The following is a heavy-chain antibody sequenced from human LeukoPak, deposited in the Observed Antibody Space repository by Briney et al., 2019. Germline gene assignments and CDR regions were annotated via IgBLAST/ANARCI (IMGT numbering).Heavy chain of an antibody. CDR3: ASDIVATSGDF. Sequence: GWSLRLSCAASGCSFIYYYMSWIRQARGRGLEGVAYITSSGYDVYYADSVEGRFTISRDNAKNALFQRMNSLGDDDTATYYCASDIVATSGDFWGQGTLVSVSS. J-gene: IGHJ4*02. D-gene: IGHD5-12*01. V-gene: IGHV3-11*01. CDR1: GCSFIYYY. CDR2: ITSSGYDV.